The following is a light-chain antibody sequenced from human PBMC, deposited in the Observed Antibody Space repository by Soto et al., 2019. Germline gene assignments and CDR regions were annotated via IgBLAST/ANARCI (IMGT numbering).Light chain of an antibody. J-gene: IGLJ2*01. V-gene: IGLV2-8*01. CDR2: EDT. CDR3: TSFAGCNTYVV. Sequence: QSALTPAPSAPGFPVQSVTVSCTGTSSDVGGYDYVSWYQQHPGKVRKLNIYEDTKRPSGVPDRYSASKAGNTASLTVSVLQTEYEADYYCTSFAGCNTYVVSGGGSKLTVL. CDR1: SSDVGGYDY.